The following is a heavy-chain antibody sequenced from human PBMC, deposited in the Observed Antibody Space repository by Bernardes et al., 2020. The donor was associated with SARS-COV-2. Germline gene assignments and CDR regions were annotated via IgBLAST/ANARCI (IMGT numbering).Heavy chain of an antibody. V-gene: IGHV3-21*01. CDR3: VREDRSSNYYGLDV. CDR1: GFSFTSYS. J-gene: IGHJ6*02. CDR2: ITGSSSHT. Sequence: GGSLRVSCAASGFSFTSYSMIWVRQAPGEGLEWVSSITGSSSHTYHADSVKGRFTISRDNAKNSLYLQMNSLRAEDTAVYYCVREDRSSNYYGLDVWGQGTTVTVSS. D-gene: IGHD6-13*01.